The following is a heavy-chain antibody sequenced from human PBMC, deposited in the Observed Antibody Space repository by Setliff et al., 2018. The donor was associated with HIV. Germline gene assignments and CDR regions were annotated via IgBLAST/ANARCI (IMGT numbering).Heavy chain of an antibody. CDR2: IYYSGAT. Sequence: PSETLSLTCTVSGGSISRGNYYWNWIRQHPGKGLEWIGYIYYSGATYYNPSLKSRVTLSIDTSKNQFSLNLSSVTAADTAVYYCARHVGYSSSSLDYWGQGTLVTVSS. CDR3: ARHVGYSSSSLDY. V-gene: IGHV4-31*03. CDR1: GGSISRGNYY. J-gene: IGHJ4*02. D-gene: IGHD6-6*01.